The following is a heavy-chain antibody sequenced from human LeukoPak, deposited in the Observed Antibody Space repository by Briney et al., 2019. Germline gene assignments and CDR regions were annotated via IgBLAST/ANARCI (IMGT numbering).Heavy chain of an antibody. CDR3: AKGAYDYIEMGYFDS. D-gene: IGHD5-12*01. V-gene: IGHV3-23*01. Sequence: GGSLRLSCAASGFTSINYAMNWVRQAPGKGLEWVSVLIGSSGSTDYADSVKGRFTISRDTSKNTVFLQMNSLRAEDTAIYYCAKGAYDYIEMGYFDSGGQGSLVTVSS. J-gene: IGHJ4*02. CDR2: LIGSSGST. CDR1: GFTSINYA.